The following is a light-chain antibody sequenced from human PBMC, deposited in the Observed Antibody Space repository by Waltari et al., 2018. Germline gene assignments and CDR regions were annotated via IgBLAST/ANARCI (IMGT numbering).Light chain of an antibody. Sequence: EIVLTQSPATLSLSPGERATLSCRANQSLSSYLAWYQQKPGQAPRLLIYDASNRATGIPARFSGSGSGTDFTLTISSLEPEDFAVYFCQQRYNWPITFGQGTRLEIK. J-gene: IGKJ5*01. CDR1: QSLSSY. CDR3: QQRYNWPIT. V-gene: IGKV3-11*01. CDR2: DAS.